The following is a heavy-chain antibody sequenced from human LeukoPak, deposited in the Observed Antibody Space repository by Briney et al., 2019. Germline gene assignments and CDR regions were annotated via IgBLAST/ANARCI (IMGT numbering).Heavy chain of an antibody. D-gene: IGHD2-2*01. CDR2: IYYSGST. Sequence: PSETLSLTCTVSGGSISSYYWSWIRQPPGKGLEWIGYIYYSGSTNYNPSPKSRVTISVDTSKNQFSLKLSSVTAADTAVYYCARHRRVPAALDYYYMDVWGKGTTVTVSS. CDR1: GGSISSYY. J-gene: IGHJ6*03. CDR3: ARHRRVPAALDYYYMDV. V-gene: IGHV4-59*08.